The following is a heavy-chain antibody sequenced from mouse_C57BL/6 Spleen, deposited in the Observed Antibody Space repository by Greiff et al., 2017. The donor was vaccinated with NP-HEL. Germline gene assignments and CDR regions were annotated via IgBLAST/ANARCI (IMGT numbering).Heavy chain of an antibody. CDR2: IYPGSGST. CDR3: ARVLLWSYAMDY. D-gene: IGHD1-1*02. CDR1: GYTFTSYW. Sequence: VQLQQSGAELVKPGASVKMSCKASGYTFTSYWITWVKQRPGQGLEWIGDIYPGSGSTNYNEKFKSKATLTVDTSSSTAHMQLSSLTSEDSAVYYCARVLLWSYAMDYWGQGTSVTVSS. V-gene: IGHV1-55*01. J-gene: IGHJ4*01.